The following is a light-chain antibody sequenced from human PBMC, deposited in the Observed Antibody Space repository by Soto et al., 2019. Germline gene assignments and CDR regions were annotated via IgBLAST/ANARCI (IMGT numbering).Light chain of an antibody. CDR3: QQRSNWVT. J-gene: IGKJ3*01. V-gene: IGKV3-11*01. CDR1: KSVSSY. Sequence: EIVLTQSPATLSLSPGERATLSCRASKSVSSYLAWYQQKPGQAPRLLIYDASNRATGIPARFSGSGSGTDFTLTISSLEPEDFAVYYCQQRSNWVTFGPGTKVDI. CDR2: DAS.